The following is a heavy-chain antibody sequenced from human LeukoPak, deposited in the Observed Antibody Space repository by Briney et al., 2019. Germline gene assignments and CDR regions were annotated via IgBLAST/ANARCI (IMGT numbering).Heavy chain of an antibody. J-gene: IGHJ4*02. CDR1: GFTFSSYW. Sequence: GGSLRLSCAASGFTFSSYWMTWVRQGPGKGLEWVANIKPDGSLIYYVDSVKGRFTISRDNAKNSLYLQMNSQRAEDTAVYYCAKWELYSGFYYIDYWGQGTLATVSS. CDR3: AKWELYSGFYYIDY. CDR2: IKPDGSLI. V-gene: IGHV3-7*01. D-gene: IGHD1-26*01.